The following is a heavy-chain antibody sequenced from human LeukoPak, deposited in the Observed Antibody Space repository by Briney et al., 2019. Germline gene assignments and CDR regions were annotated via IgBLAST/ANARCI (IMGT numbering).Heavy chain of an antibody. CDR3: ARDLEYCSSTSCYLAHMDV. CDR2: IYSGGST. CDR1: GFTVSSNY. J-gene: IGHJ6*03. Sequence: GGSLRLSCAASGFTVSSNYMSWVRQAPEKGLEWVSVIYSGGSTYYADSVKGRFTISRDNSKNTLYLQMNSLRAEDTAVYYCARDLEYCSSTSCYLAHMDVWGKGTTVTISS. V-gene: IGHV3-53*01. D-gene: IGHD2-2*01.